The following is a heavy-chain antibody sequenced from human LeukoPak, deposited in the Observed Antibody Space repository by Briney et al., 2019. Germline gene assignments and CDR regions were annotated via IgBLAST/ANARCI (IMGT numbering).Heavy chain of an antibody. CDR2: IYPGDSDT. CDR1: GYSFTSYW. V-gene: IGHV5-51*01. D-gene: IGHD3-10*01. CDR3: ARRFPYGSTFMNFDY. J-gene: IGHJ4*02. Sequence: GESLKISCKGSGYSFTSYWIAWVRQMPGKGLEWMGIIYPGDSDTRYSPSFQGQVTISADKSISTAYLQWSSLKASDTAMYYCARRFPYGSTFMNFDYWGQGTLVTVSS.